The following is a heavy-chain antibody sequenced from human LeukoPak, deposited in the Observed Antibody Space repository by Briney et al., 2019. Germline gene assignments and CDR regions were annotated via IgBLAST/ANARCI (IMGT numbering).Heavy chain of an antibody. D-gene: IGHD3-22*01. CDR2: IYYSGST. CDR3: ARESGYYYDSSGPGAFDI. CDR1: GGSISSYY. Sequence: SETLSLTCTVSGGSISSYYWSWIRQPPGKGLEWIGYIYYSGSTNYNPSLKSRVTISVDTSKNQFSLKLSSVTAADTAVYYCARESGYYYDSSGPGAFDIWGQGTTVTVSS. J-gene: IGHJ3*02. V-gene: IGHV4-59*01.